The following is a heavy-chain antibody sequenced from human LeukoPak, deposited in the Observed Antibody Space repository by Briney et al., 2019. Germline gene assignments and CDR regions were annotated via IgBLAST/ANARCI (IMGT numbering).Heavy chain of an antibody. CDR1: VGTFSSYT. CDR2: IIPILGIA. CDR3: AKTAERGYSDY. D-gene: IGHD5-18*01. Sequence: SVNVSRKASVGTFSSYTISWVRQAPGQGLEWMGRIIPILGIANYAQKFQGRVTITADKSTSTAYMELSSLRSEDTAVYYCAKTAERGYSDYWGQGTLVTVSS. J-gene: IGHJ4*02. V-gene: IGHV1-69*02.